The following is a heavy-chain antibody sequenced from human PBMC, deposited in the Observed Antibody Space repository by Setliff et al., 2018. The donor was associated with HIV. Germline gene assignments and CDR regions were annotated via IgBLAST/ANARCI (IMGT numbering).Heavy chain of an antibody. J-gene: IGHJ5*02. CDR1: GGSISSSSYY. CDR2: IYYSGST. CDR3: AGSIVVVTAAPLT. D-gene: IGHD2-21*02. V-gene: IGHV4-39*01. Sequence: SETLSLTCTVSGGSISSSSYYWGWIRQPPGKGLEWIGNIYYSGSTYYNPSLKSRVTISVDTSKNQFSLKLSSVTAADTAVYYCAGSIVVVTAAPLTWGQGALVTVSS.